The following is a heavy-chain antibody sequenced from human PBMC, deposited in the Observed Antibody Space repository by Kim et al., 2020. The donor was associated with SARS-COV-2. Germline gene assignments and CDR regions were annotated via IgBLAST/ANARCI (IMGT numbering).Heavy chain of an antibody. D-gene: IGHD2-2*01. J-gene: IGHJ4*02. CDR1: GFTFSSYW. V-gene: IGHV3-74*01. Sequence: GGSLRLSCAASGFTFSSYWMHWVRQAPGKGLVWVSRINSDGSSTSYADSVKGRFTISRDNAKNTLYLQMNSLRAEDTAVYYCARGIPAAIDDYWGQGTLVTVSS. CDR2: INSDGSST. CDR3: ARGIPAAIDDY.